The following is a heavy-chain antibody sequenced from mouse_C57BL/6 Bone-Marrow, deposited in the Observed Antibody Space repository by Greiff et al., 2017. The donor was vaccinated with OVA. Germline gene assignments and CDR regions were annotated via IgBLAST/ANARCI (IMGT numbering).Heavy chain of an antibody. D-gene: IGHD1-1*01. J-gene: IGHJ1*03. Sequence: VQLQQSGAELVKPGASVTLSCKASGYTFTSYEMHWVKQTPGQGLEWIGMIHPNSGSTNYNEKFKSKATLTVDNSSSTAYMQLSSLTSEDSAVYYCADYYGSPWYFDVWGTGTTVTVSS. CDR1: GYTFTSYE. CDR3: ADYYGSPWYFDV. V-gene: IGHV1-64*01. CDR2: IHPNSGST.